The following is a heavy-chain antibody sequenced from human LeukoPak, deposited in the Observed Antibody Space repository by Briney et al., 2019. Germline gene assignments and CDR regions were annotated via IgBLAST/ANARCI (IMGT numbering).Heavy chain of an antibody. V-gene: IGHV4-39*01. CDR3: ARSMTLTRAGNN. J-gene: IGHJ4*02. CDR1: GGSISSTSYY. D-gene: IGHD1/OR15-1a*01. CDR2: VYYSGTT. Sequence: SETLSLTRTVSGGSISSTSYYWGWIRQPPGKGLEWLGSVYYSGTTYYNPSLKSRVTISVDTSKNQFSLNLSSVTAADTAVYFCARSMTLTRAGNNWGQGTLVTVSS.